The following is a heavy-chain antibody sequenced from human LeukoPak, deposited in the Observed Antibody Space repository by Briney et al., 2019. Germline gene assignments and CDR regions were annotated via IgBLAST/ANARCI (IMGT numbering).Heavy chain of an antibody. D-gene: IGHD2-2*02. J-gene: IGHJ2*01. V-gene: IGHV5-51*01. CDR2: IYPGDSDT. CDR3: ARRDCSSTSCYRYWYFDL. CDR1: GYRFTSYW. Sequence: GESLKISCKGSGYRFTSYWIGWVRQMPGKGLEWMGIIYPGDSDTRYSPSFQGQVTISADKSISTAYLQWSSLKTSDNAMYYCARRDCSSTSCYRYWYFDLWGRGTLVTVSS.